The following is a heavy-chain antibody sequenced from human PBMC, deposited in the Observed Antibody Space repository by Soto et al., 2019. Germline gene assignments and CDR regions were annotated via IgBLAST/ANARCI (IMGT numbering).Heavy chain of an antibody. CDR1: GFTFSSYA. CDR3: AKDLDLAPEYYFDY. D-gene: IGHD1-1*01. V-gene: IGHV3-23*01. J-gene: IGHJ4*02. Sequence: GGSLRLSCAASGFTFSSYAMSWVRQAPGKGLEWVSAISGSGGSTYYADSVKGRFTISRDNSKNTLYLQMNSLRAEDTAVDYCAKDLDLAPEYYFDYWGQGTLVTVSS. CDR2: ISGSGGST.